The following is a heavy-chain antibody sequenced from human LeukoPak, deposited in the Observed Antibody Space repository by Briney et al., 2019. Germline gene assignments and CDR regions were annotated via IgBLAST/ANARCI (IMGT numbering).Heavy chain of an antibody. Sequence: SETLSLTCTVSGGSISSYYWSWIRQLPGKGLEWIGYIYYSGSTNYNPSLKSRVTISVDTSKNQFSLKLSSVTAADTAVYYCARAEYYYDSSGYYNLYFDYWGQGTLVTVSS. CDR2: IYYSGST. CDR3: ARAEYYYDSSGYYNLYFDY. D-gene: IGHD3-22*01. CDR1: GGSISSYY. J-gene: IGHJ4*02. V-gene: IGHV4-59*01.